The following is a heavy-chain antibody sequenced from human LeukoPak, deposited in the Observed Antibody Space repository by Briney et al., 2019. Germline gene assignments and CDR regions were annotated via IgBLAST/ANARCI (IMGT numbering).Heavy chain of an antibody. V-gene: IGHV3-48*02. CDR2: ISSSSSNI. Sequence: GGSLRLSCAASGFTLSSYRMNWVRQAPGKGLEWVSYISSSSSNIYYADSVKGRFTISRDNAKNSLYLQMNSLRDEDTAVYYCARSDSYYDFWSGYSSDAFDIWGQGTMVTVSS. CDR3: ARSDSYYDFWSGYSSDAFDI. J-gene: IGHJ3*02. CDR1: GFTLSSYR. D-gene: IGHD3-3*01.